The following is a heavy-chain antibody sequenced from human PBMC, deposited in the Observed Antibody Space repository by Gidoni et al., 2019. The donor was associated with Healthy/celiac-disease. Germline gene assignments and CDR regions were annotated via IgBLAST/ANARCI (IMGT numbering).Heavy chain of an antibody. Sequence: EVQLVDSGGGVVTPVRSLRLSCAASGFPFDDYAMHWVRQAPGKGLEWVSGMSWNSGSIGYADSVKGRFTIYRDNAKNSRYLQMNSLRAEDTALYYCAKADSGSYYIFYGMDVWGQGTTVTVS. CDR3: AKADSGSYYIFYGMDV. CDR1: GFPFDDYA. CDR2: MSWNSGSI. J-gene: IGHJ6*02. V-gene: IGHV3-9*01. D-gene: IGHD1-26*01.